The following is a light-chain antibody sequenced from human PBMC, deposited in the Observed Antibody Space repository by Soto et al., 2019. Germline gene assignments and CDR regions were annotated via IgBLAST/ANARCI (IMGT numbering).Light chain of an antibody. Sequence: EIVMTQSPATLSVSPGERATLSWRASQSVSSNLAWYQQKPGQAPRLLIYGASTRATGIPARFSGSGSGTEFTLTISSLQSEDFEIYYCQQYNNWPITFGQGTRLEI. CDR1: QSVSSN. J-gene: IGKJ5*01. CDR2: GAS. CDR3: QQYNNWPIT. V-gene: IGKV3-15*01.